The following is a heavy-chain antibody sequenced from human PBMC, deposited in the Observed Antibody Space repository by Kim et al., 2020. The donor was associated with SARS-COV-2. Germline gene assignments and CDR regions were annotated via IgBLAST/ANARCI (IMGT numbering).Heavy chain of an antibody. CDR2: NYYSGNT. CDR3: ASLRETPQKWFGDLLRIYYYDGMDV. D-gene: IGHD3-10*01. J-gene: IGHJ6*02. V-gene: IGHV4-39*01. Sequence: SETLSLTCTVSGGSISSSSYYWGWIRQPPGKGLEWIGSNYYSGNTYYNPSLKSRVTISVDTTKNQFSLKLSSVTAADTAVYYCASLRETPQKWFGDLLRIYYYDGMDVWGQGNPVTVSS. CDR1: GGSISSSSYY.